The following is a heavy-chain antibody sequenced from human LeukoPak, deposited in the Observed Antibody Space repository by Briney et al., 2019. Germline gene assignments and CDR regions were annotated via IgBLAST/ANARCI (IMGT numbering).Heavy chain of an antibody. CDR1: GGTFSSYA. V-gene: IGHV1-69*13. D-gene: IGHD3-9*01. CDR2: IIPIFGTA. J-gene: IGHJ6*02. Sequence: SVKVSCKASGGTFSSYAISWVRQAPGQGLVWMGGIIPIFGTANYAQKFQGRVTITADESTSTAYMELSSLRSEDTAVYYCARDKSGILPYYYGMDVWGQGTTVTVSS. CDR3: ARDKSGILPYYYGMDV.